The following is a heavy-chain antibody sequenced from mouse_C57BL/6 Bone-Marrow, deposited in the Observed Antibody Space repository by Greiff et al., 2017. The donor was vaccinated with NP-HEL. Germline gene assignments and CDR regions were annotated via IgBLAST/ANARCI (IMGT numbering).Heavy chain of an antibody. J-gene: IGHJ3*01. CDR1: GYTFTSYG. CDR2: IYPRSGNT. Sequence: VKVVESGAELARPGASVKLSCKASGYTFTSYGISWVKQRTGQGLEWIGEIYPRSGNTYYNEKFKGKATLTADKSSSTAYMELRSLTSEDSAVYFCARGAYYGSSYRFAYWGQGTLVTVSA. CDR3: ARGAYYGSSYRFAY. D-gene: IGHD1-1*01. V-gene: IGHV1-81*01.